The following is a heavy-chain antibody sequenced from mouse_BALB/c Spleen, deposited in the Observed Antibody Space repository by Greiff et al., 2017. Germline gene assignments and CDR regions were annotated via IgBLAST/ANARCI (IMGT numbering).Heavy chain of an antibody. V-gene: IGHV1-14*01. J-gene: IGHJ4*01. CDR2: INPYNDGT. CDR1: GYTFTSYV. CDR3: TRGGSYYSYAMDY. Sequence: VQLQQSGPELVKPGASVKMSCKASGYTFTSYVMHWVKQKPGQGLEWIGYINPYNDGTKYNEKFKGKATLTVDKSSSTAYMQLSSLTSEDSAVYYCTRGGSYYSYAMDYWGQGTSVTVSS. D-gene: IGHD1-1*01.